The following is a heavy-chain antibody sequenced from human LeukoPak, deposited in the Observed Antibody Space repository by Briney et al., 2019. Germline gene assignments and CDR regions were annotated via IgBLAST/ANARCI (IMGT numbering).Heavy chain of an antibody. CDR3: ASLDY. CDR1: GFTFSSSW. V-gene: IGHV3-7*01. Sequence: GGSLRLSCAASGFTFSSSWMNWVRQAPGKGLEWVANIKQDGSEKYYVDSAKGRFTISRDNAKNSLYLQMNTLRAEDTAVYYCASLDYWGQGTLDTVSS. CDR2: IKQDGSEK. J-gene: IGHJ4*02.